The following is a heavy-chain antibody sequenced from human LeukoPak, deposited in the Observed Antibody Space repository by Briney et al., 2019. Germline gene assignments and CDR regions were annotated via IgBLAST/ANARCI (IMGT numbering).Heavy chain of an antibody. J-gene: IGHJ4*02. CDR1: GFTFSNFV. CDR3: AKDSGYYYDSSGPRRREDYFDY. CDR2: ISYGGSNI. Sequence: GGSLRLSCAASGFTFSNFVMHWVRQTPGKGLEWVAVISYGGSNIYYRDSVKGRFTISRDNSKNTLYLQMNSLRAEDTAVYYCAKDSGYYYDSSGPRRREDYFDYWGQGTLVTVSS. D-gene: IGHD3-22*01. V-gene: IGHV3-30*04.